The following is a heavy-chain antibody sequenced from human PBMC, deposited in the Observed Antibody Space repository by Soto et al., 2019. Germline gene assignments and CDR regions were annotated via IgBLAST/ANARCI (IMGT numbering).Heavy chain of an antibody. CDR2: FDPEDGET. Sequence: ASVKVSCKVSGYTLTELSMHWVRQAPGKGLEWMGGFDPEDGETIYAQKFQGRVTMTEDTSTDTAYMELSSLRSEDTAVYYCASRRVDGVPAAIDYYYYMDVWGKGTTVTVSS. CDR1: GYTLTELS. J-gene: IGHJ6*03. V-gene: IGHV1-24*01. D-gene: IGHD2-2*01. CDR3: ASRRVDGVPAAIDYYYYMDV.